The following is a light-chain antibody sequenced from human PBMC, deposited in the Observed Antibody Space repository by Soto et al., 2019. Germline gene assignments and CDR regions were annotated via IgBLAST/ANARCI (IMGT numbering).Light chain of an antibody. Sequence: DNQMTQSPSTLSASVGDRVTITCRASQSIDTWLAWYQQKPGQAPKLLIHKAIILQSGVPSRFSGSASGTEVSHTLSTLHPDDFATYYCQRYNDYQYVFGQGTKR. V-gene: IGKV1-5*03. CDR2: KAI. J-gene: IGKJ2*01. CDR3: QRYNDYQYV. CDR1: QSIDTW.